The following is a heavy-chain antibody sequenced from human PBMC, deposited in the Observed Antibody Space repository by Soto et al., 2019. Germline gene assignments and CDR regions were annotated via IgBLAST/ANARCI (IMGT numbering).Heavy chain of an antibody. CDR3: ARDMRRVHYYDGMDV. V-gene: IGHV3-74*01. J-gene: IGHJ6*02. D-gene: IGHD2-2*01. CDR1: GFTFISYW. CDR2: INSDGSST. Sequence: GGALRLSCAASGFTFISYWMHWVRQAPGKGLVWVSHINSDGSSTTYADSVKGRFTISRDNAKNTLFLQMNSLRAEDTAVYFCARDMRRVHYYDGMDVWGQGTTVTVS.